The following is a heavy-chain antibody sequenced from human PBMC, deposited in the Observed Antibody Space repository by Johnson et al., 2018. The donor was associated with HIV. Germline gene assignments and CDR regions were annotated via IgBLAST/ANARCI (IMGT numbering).Heavy chain of an antibody. CDR2: IWYDGSNK. D-gene: IGHD6-6*01. CDR3: AKDRGAARAFDAFDI. CDR1: GFTFSSYG. Sequence: QVQLVESGGGAVQPGRSLRLSCAASGFTFSSYGMHWVRQAPGKGLEWVAVIWYDGSNKYYADSVKGRFTISRDNSKNTLYLQMNSLRAEDTAVYYCAKDRGAARAFDAFDIWGQGTMVTVSS. V-gene: IGHV3-33*06. J-gene: IGHJ3*02.